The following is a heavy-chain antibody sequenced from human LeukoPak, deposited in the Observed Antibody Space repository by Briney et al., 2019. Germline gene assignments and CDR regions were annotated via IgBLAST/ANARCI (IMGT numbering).Heavy chain of an antibody. D-gene: IGHD2-2*03. J-gene: IGHJ4*02. V-gene: IGHV3-23*01. CDR1: ACTFSSYT. Sequence: GGSLRLSCAASACTFSSYTMSWVCQAPGKGLEWVSAISNSGGSTYYADSVKGRFTISRDNSKNTVYLQMNSLRAEDTAVYYCAKDGYVSWAYQLSHFDYWGQGTLVTVSS. CDR2: ISNSGGST. CDR3: AKDGYVSWAYQLSHFDY.